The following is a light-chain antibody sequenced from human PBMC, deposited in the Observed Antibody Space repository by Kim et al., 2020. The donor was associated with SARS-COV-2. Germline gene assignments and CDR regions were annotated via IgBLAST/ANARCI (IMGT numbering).Light chain of an antibody. J-gene: IGKJ2*01. Sequence: EIVLTQSPGTLSLSPGERATLSCRASQSVTSNNLAWFQQKPGQAPGLLIYGTSSRATGIPDRFSGSGSGTDFTLTISRLEPEDFAVYYCQQYDNSPYTFGQGTKLGI. CDR1: QSVTSNN. CDR3: QQYDNSPYT. V-gene: IGKV3-20*01. CDR2: GTS.